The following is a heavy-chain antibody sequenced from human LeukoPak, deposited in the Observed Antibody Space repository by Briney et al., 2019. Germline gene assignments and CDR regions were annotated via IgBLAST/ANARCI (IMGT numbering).Heavy chain of an antibody. CDR2: IYTSGST. V-gene: IGHV4-61*05. J-gene: IGHJ4*02. Sequence: SETLSLTCTVSGGSISSSSYYWGWIRQPPGKGLEWIGRIYTSGSTNYNPSLKSRVTMSVDTSKNQFSLKLSSVTAADTAVYYCARHYSGSAPFDYWGQGTLVTVSS. CDR1: GGSISSSSYY. CDR3: ARHYSGSAPFDY. D-gene: IGHD1-26*01.